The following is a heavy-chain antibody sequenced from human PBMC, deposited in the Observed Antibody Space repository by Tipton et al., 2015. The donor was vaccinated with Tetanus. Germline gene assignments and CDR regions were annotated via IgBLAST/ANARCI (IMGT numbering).Heavy chain of an antibody. Sequence: SLRLSCAASGFTFSSHWMNWVRQAPGKGLEWVSGISVRGGHTYYADPVKGRFSISRDNSKNTVYLQMNSLRDEDTAVYYCAKDPASRGWFDPWGQGTLVSVSS. J-gene: IGHJ5*02. CDR2: ISVRGGHT. CDR3: AKDPASRGWFDP. V-gene: IGHV3-23*01. CDR1: GFTFSSHW.